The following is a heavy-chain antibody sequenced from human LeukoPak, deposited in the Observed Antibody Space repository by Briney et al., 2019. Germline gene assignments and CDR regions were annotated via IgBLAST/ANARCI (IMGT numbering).Heavy chain of an antibody. CDR1: GGSISSLY. J-gene: IGHJ4*02. V-gene: IGHV4-59*08. D-gene: IGHD6-6*01. Sequence: SETLSLTCSVSGGSISSLYWSWIRQPPGKGQEWVGYIYYTGSTNYNPSLTSRVTMFVDMSKNQFSLRLSSVTAADTAVYFCARHRAYSRSSPSDYWGEGTLVTVSS. CDR3: ARHRAYSRSSPSDY. CDR2: IYYTGST.